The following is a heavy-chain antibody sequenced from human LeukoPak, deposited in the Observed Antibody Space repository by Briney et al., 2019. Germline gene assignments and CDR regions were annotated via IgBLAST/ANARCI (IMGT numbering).Heavy chain of an antibody. CDR1: GYTLTELS. Sequence: GASVKVSCKVSGYTLTELSMHWVRQAPGKGLEWMGGFDPEDGETIYAQKFQGRVTMTEDTSTDTAYMELSSLRSEDTAVYYCATYLRIIGRWPQYYWGQGTLVTVSS. V-gene: IGHV1-24*01. CDR2: FDPEDGET. J-gene: IGHJ4*02. CDR3: ATYLRIIGRWPQYY. D-gene: IGHD5-24*01.